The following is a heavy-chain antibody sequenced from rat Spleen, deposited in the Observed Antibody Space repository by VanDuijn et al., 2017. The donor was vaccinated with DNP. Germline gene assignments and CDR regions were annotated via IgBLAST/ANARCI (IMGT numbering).Heavy chain of an antibody. CDR2: ISTSGSRT. J-gene: IGHJ3*01. D-gene: IGHD1-4*01. Sequence: EVQLVESGGDLVQPGGSMKLSCAASGFNFNTYDMAWVRQAPEKGLEWVATISTSGSRTYYPDSVKGRFAISRDNAKSTLYLQMNSLRSEDMATYYCARRSRGFAYWGQGTLVTVSS. CDR3: ARRSRGFAY. CDR1: GFNFNTYD. V-gene: IGHV5-25*01.